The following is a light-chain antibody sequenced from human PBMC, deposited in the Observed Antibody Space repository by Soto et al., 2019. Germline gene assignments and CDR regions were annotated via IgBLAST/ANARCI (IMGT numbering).Light chain of an antibody. V-gene: IGKV1-33*01. CDR3: QQYDILPIT. J-gene: IGKJ4*01. CDR2: DAS. Sequence: DIQVTQSPSSVSASVGDRVTITCQASDDIINSLNWYQQKPGKAPKLLIHDASILQTGVPSRFSGSGSGTDFTFTITSLQPEDIATYYCQQYDILPITFXGGTKADIK. CDR1: DDIINS.